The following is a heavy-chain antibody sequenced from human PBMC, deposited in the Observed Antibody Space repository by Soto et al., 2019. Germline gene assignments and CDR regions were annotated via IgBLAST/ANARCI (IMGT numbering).Heavy chain of an antibody. J-gene: IGHJ4*02. V-gene: IGHV3-64*04. CDR3: AKDVGFWSGPSEY. D-gene: IGHD3-3*01. Sequence: PGGSLRLSCSASGYTFSSYTMHWVRQAPGKGLELVSGINSNGGSTYYADSVKGRFTISRDNPKNTLYLQMNSLRVEDTAVYYCAKDVGFWSGPSEYWGQGSLVTVSS. CDR1: GYTFSSYT. CDR2: INSNGGST.